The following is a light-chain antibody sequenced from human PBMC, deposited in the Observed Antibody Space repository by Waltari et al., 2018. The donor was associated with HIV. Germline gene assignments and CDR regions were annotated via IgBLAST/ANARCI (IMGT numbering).Light chain of an antibody. Sequence: DIVMTQSPDSLAVSLGERATINCKSSQSLLYSANNKNYLAWSQQRPGQPPKLLIYWASARESGVPDRFSGSGSGTDFTLTISSLQADDVAVYYCHQYFSALWTFGQGTKVEIK. CDR2: WAS. V-gene: IGKV4-1*01. J-gene: IGKJ1*01. CDR1: QSLLYSANNKNY. CDR3: HQYFSALWT.